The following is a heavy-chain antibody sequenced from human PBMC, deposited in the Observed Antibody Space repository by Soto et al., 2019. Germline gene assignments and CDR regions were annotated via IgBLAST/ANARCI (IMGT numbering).Heavy chain of an antibody. J-gene: IGHJ4*02. Sequence: GASVKVSCKASGYTFTSNYIHWVRQAPGQGPEWMGIVNPSDGCTNYAQKFQGRVTMTRDTSTSTVYMDLSSLRSEDTAVYYCARGQRSSSGYKFDYWGQGTLVTVSS. V-gene: IGHV1-46*01. D-gene: IGHD3-22*01. CDR2: VNPSDGCT. CDR1: GYTFTSNY. CDR3: ARGQRSSSGYKFDY.